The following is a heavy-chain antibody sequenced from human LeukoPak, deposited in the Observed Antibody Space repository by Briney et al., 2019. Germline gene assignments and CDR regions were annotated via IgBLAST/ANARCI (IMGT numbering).Heavy chain of an antibody. Sequence: ASVKVSCKASGYTFTSYDINWVRQATGQGLEWMGWMNPNSGNTGYAQKFQGRVTMTRNTSISTAYMELSRLRSDDTAVYYCARDLEIKQWLVTYNFDYWGQGTLVTVSS. CDR2: MNPNSGNT. J-gene: IGHJ4*02. D-gene: IGHD6-19*01. V-gene: IGHV1-8*01. CDR1: GYTFTSYD. CDR3: ARDLEIKQWLVTYNFDY.